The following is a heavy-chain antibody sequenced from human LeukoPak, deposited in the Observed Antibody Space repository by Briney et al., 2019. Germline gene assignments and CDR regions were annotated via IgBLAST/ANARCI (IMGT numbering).Heavy chain of an antibody. V-gene: IGHV3-23*01. J-gene: IGHJ4*02. CDR3: AKDPPHVSWLFDY. Sequence: PGGSLRLSCAASGFTFSSYAMSWVRQAPGKGLEWASAITNSGGTTYYADSVRGRFTISRDNSKNTLYLQMNSLRAEDTAVYYCAKDPPHVSWLFDYWGQGTLVTVSS. CDR2: ITNSGGTT. CDR1: GFTFSSYA. D-gene: IGHD3-16*01.